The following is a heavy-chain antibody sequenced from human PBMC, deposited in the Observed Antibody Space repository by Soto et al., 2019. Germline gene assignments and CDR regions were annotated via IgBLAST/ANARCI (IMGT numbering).Heavy chain of an antibody. Sequence: GGSLRLSCAASGFTFSSYSMNWVRQAPGKGLEWVSSISSSSSYIYYADSVKGRFTISRDNAKNSLYLQMNSLRAEDTAVYYCARDREGSTAFDYWGQGTLVTVSS. V-gene: IGHV3-21*01. D-gene: IGHD1-26*01. J-gene: IGHJ4*02. CDR3: ARDREGSTAFDY. CDR1: GFTFSSYS. CDR2: ISSSSSYI.